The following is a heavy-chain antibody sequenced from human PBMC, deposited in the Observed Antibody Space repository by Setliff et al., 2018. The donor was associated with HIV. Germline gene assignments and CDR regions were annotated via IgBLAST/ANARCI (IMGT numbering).Heavy chain of an antibody. J-gene: IGHJ3*02. Sequence: PSETLSLTCAVYGGSLSSSYWTWIRQAPGKGLEWIGEINHSGTANYNPSLKSRVTMSLDRSKRQFSLKLSSVTAADTAVYYCARIPTNITPNGFDIWGQGTMVTVSS. CDR1: GGSLSSSY. CDR2: INHSGTA. V-gene: IGHV4-34*01. CDR3: ARIPTNITPNGFDI. D-gene: IGHD1-1*01.